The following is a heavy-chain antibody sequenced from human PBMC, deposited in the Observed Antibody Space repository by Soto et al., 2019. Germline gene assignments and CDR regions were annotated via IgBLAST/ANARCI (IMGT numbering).Heavy chain of an antibody. J-gene: IGHJ1*01. CDR1: GFTFSNYW. Sequence: LRLSCAASGFTFSNYWMTWVRQAPGKGLEWVANVGLYEADKYYVDSVKGRFTISRDNTKNSLYLEMNGLRDEDTAVYYCARGRSLHNRGQGTMVTVSS. V-gene: IGHV3-7*03. D-gene: IGHD1-20*01. CDR2: VGLYEADK. CDR3: ARGRSLHN.